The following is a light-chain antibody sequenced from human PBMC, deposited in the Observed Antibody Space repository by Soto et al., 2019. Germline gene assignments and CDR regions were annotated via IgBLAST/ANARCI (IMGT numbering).Light chain of an antibody. J-gene: IGLJ2*01. V-gene: IGLV1-40*01. Sequence: QSVLTQPPSVSGAPGQGVTISCTGSSSNIGAGYDVHWYQQLPGTAPKLLIYGNSNRPSGVPDRFSGPKSGTSAPLATTGLRVEEGANYYCQSYDSSLRGVVFGGGTKLTVL. CDR2: GNS. CDR3: QSYDSSLRGVV. CDR1: SSNIGAGYD.